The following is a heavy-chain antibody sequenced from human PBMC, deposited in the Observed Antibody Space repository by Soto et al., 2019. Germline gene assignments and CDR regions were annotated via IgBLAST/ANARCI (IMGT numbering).Heavy chain of an antibody. CDR2: ISWDGGST. CDR1: GFTFDDYT. CDR3: AKDIIRHWGSPHQFDY. Sequence: GGSLRLSCAASGFTFDDYTMHWVRQAPGKGLEWVSLISWDGGSTYYADSVKGRFTISRDNSKNSLYLQMNSLRTEDTALYYCAKDIIRHWGSPHQFDYWGQGTLVTVSS. D-gene: IGHD7-27*01. V-gene: IGHV3-43*01. J-gene: IGHJ4*02.